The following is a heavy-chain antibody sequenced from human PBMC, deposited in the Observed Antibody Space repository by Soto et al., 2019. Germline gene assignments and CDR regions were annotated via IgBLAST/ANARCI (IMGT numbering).Heavy chain of an antibody. D-gene: IGHD3-10*01. Sequence: SETLSLTCTVSGGSISSSSYYWGWIRQPPGKGLEWIGSIYYSGSTYYNPSLKSRVTISVDTSKNQFSLKLSSVTAADTAVYYCAREKFQESLWFGDPRGQDFDYWGQGTLVTVSS. V-gene: IGHV4-39*02. J-gene: IGHJ4*02. CDR2: IYYSGST. CDR3: AREKFQESLWFGDPRGQDFDY. CDR1: GGSISSSSYY.